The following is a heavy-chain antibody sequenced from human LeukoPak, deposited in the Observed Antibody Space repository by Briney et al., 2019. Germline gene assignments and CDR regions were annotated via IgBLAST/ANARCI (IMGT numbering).Heavy chain of an antibody. CDR2: ISWNSGRR. J-gene: IGHJ6*03. V-gene: IGHV3-9*01. CDR1: GFTFDDYA. Sequence: GRSLRLSCEVSGFTFDDYAMHWVRQVPGKGLEWVSGISWNSGRRTYADSVKGRVTISRDNAKNSLYLQMNSLRAEDTALYYCARIQLWLGDYYYYYMDVWGKGTTVTVSS. CDR3: ARIQLWLGDYYYYYMDV. D-gene: IGHD5-18*01.